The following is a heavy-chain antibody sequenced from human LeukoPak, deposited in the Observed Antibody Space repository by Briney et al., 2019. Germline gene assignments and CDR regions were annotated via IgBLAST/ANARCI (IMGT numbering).Heavy chain of an antibody. CDR3: ARSVEGSFDY. V-gene: IGHV3-48*02. Sequence: PGGSLRLSRAASGFKFSVYSMNWVRQAPGKGLEWVSYMTSDTKTIYYAVSVQGRFTISRDNVKNSVFLQMDSLRHEDTAVYYCARSVEGSFDYWGQGTLVTVSS. CDR1: GFKFSVYS. CDR2: MTSDTKTI. D-gene: IGHD3-3*01. J-gene: IGHJ4*02.